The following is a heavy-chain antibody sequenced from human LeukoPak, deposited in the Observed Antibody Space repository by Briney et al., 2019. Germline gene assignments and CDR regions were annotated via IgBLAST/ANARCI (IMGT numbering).Heavy chain of an antibody. V-gene: IGHV5-51*01. CDR1: GYRFTNYW. Sequence: GESPKITCKGSGYRFTNYWIGWVRQMPGKGLEWMGIIYPDDSDTRYSPSFQGQVTISADKSTSTAYLQWSSLKASDTAMYYCARPASLASIDSLDYWGQGTLVTVSS. CDR2: IYPDDSDT. J-gene: IGHJ4*02. D-gene: IGHD3-9*01. CDR3: ARPASLASIDSLDY.